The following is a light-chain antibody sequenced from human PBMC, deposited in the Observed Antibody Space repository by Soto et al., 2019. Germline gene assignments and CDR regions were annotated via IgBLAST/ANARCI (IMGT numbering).Light chain of an antibody. CDR3: QQRSSWPIT. Sequence: LVMTQSPATLSLSPRERATLSCRASQRISSNLAWYQQKPGQAPRLLISDASNRATDIPARFSGSGSGTDFTLTINSLEPEDFAVYYCQQRSSWPITFGQGTRLEIK. V-gene: IGKV3-11*01. CDR2: DAS. J-gene: IGKJ5*01. CDR1: QRISSN.